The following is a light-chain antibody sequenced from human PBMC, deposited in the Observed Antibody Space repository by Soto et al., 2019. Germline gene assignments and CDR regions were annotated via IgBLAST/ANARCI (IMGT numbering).Light chain of an antibody. CDR2: GND. CDR3: QSYDNSLRGWV. Sequence: QSVLTQPPSASGTPGQRVTVSCSGSTSNIGTNAVNWFQHLPGTAPKLLIYGNDQRPSGVPDRFSGSQSGTSASLAITGLLAEDEADYFCQSYDNSLRGWVFGGGTKLTVL. CDR1: TSNIGTNA. V-gene: IGLV1-44*01. J-gene: IGLJ3*02.